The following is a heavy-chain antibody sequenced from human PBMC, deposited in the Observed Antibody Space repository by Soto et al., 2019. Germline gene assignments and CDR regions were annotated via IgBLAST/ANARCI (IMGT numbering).Heavy chain of an antibody. Sequence: QVQLVQSGAEVKKPGASVKVSCKASGYTFTSYGISWVRQAPGQGLEWMGWISAYNGNTNYAQKLQGRVTMTTDTSTSTADMELRSLRSDDTAVYYCARDPAVYDSSCYNPDYWGQGTLVTVSS. CDR2: ISAYNGNT. CDR3: ARDPAVYDSSCYNPDY. D-gene: IGHD3-22*01. CDR1: GYTFTSYG. V-gene: IGHV1-18*04. J-gene: IGHJ4*02.